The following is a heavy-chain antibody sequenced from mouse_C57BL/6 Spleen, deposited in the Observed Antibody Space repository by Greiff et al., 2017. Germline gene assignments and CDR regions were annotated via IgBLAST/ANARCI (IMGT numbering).Heavy chain of an antibody. V-gene: IGHV1-55*01. J-gene: IGHJ4*01. CDR3: AIYGYDYYAMDY. CDR1: GYTFTSYW. D-gene: IGHD2-2*01. Sequence: QVQLQQSGAELVKPGASVKMSCKASGYTFTSYWITWVKQRPGQGLEWIGDIYPGSGSTNYNEKFKSQATLTVDTSSSTAYMQLSSLTSEDSAVYYGAIYGYDYYAMDYWGQGTSVTVSS. CDR2: IYPGSGST.